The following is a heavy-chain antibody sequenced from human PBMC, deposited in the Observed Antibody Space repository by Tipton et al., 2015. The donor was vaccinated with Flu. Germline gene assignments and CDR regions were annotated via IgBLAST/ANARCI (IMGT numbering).Heavy chain of an antibody. CDR1: GLTFSSYG. Sequence: LRLSCAASGLTFSSYGMSWVRQPPGKGLEWIGCIYYSGSTYYNPSLQSRLTISVDTSKNQFSLNLNSVTAADAAVYFCARDQGFGDGLTYDYYGVDVWGQGTTVTVSS. D-gene: IGHD3-10*01. CDR3: ARDQGFGDGLTYDYYGVDV. J-gene: IGHJ6*02. V-gene: IGHV4-31*02. CDR2: IYYSGST.